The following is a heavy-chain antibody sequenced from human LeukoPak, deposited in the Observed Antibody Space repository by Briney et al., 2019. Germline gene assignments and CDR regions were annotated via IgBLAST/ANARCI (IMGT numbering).Heavy chain of an antibody. D-gene: IGHD6-13*01. CDR2: ISSEGKTT. CDR1: GFIFSPYA. CDR3: VKDRWVDH. V-gene: IGHV3-64D*06. J-gene: IGHJ4*02. Sequence: GGSLRLSCSASGFIFSPYAMHWVRQAPGKGLEYVSSISSEGKTTYYADSVKGRFTISRDNSKNTLYLQMSSLRPEDTAVYYCVKDRWVDHWGQGTLVTVSS.